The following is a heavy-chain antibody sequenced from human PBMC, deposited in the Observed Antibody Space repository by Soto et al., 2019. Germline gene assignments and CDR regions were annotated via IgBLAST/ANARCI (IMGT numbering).Heavy chain of an antibody. CDR2: IKSKTDGGTT. Sequence: HWGSLRLSCAASGFTFSNAWMNWVRQAPGKGLEWVGRIKSKTDGGTTDYAAPVKGRFTISRDDSKDTLYLQMNSLKTEDTAVYYCTTDRMVRGVPTPTIDYWGQGTLVTVSS. V-gene: IGHV3-15*07. D-gene: IGHD3-10*01. CDR3: TTDRMVRGVPTPTIDY. CDR1: GFTFSNAW. J-gene: IGHJ4*02.